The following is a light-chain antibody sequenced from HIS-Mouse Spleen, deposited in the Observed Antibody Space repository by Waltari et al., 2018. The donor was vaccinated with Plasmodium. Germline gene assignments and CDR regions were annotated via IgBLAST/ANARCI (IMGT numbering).Light chain of an antibody. Sequence: SYELTQPPSVSVSPGQTARITCSGDALPKKYAYWYQQKSGKAPVLVIYEDSKLPSGIPERFSGSSSGTMATLTISGAQVEDEADYYCYSTDSSGNHRVFGGGTKLTVL. CDR3: YSTDSSGNHRV. V-gene: IGLV3-10*01. CDR2: EDS. CDR1: ALPKKY. J-gene: IGLJ3*02.